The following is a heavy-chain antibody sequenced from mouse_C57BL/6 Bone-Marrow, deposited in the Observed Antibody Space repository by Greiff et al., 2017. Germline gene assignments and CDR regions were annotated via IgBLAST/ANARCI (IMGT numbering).Heavy chain of an antibody. J-gene: IGHJ1*03. D-gene: IGHD2-1*01. Sequence: QVQLQQPGAELVMPGASVKLSCKASGYTFTSYWITWVKQRPGQGLEWIGDIYPGSGSTNYNEKFKSKATLTVDTSSSTAYMQLSSLTSEDSAVYYCARCGNYFYWYFDVWGTGTTVTVSS. CDR2: IYPGSGST. V-gene: IGHV1-55*01. CDR1: GYTFTSYW. CDR3: ARCGNYFYWYFDV.